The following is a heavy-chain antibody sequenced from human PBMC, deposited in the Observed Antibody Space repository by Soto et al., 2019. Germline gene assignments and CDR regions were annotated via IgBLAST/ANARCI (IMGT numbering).Heavy chain of an antibody. J-gene: IGHJ4*02. D-gene: IGHD3-10*01. CDR2: ISGGGETT. V-gene: IGHV3-23*01. CDR1: GFTFSSYA. Sequence: EVQLLESGGCLVQPGGSLRLSCAASGFTFSSYAMWWVRQSPGKGLECVSAISGGGETTYYADSVTGRFTISRDNSKNTLYLQMNIMRAEDTAVYYCAFNSGSGSYDFDIWGQGTLVTVSS. CDR3: AFNSGSGSYDFDI.